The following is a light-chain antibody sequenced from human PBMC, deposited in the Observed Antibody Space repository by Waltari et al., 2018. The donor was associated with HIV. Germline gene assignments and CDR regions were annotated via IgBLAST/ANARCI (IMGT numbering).Light chain of an antibody. CDR2: EVS. CDR3: SSYTSSNTLVV. J-gene: IGLJ2*01. CDR1: SSDVGDYHY. Sequence: QSALTQPASVSGSPGQSITISCTGTSSDVGDYHYVSWYQQRPGKAPKLIIYEVSHRPSGVSNRFSGSKSGNTASLTISGLQAEDEADYFCSSYTSSNTLVVFGGGTKLTVL. V-gene: IGLV2-14*01.